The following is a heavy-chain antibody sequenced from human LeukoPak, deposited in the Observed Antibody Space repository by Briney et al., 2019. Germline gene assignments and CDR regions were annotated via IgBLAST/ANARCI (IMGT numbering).Heavy chain of an antibody. CDR1: GDSIRSNNNY. V-gene: IGHV4-39*01. D-gene: IGHD3-3*01. Sequence: PSETLSLTCTVSGDSIRSNNNYWGWIRQPPGKGLEWIGSIYDTGSTFYNPSLKSRVIISVDTSKNQFSLKLSSVTAADTAVYYCQSRFLEWLLDYWGQGTLVTVSS. CDR2: IYDTGST. J-gene: IGHJ4*02. CDR3: QSRFLEWLLDY.